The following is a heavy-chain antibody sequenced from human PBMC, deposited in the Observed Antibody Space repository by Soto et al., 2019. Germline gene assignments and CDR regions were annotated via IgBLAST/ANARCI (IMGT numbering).Heavy chain of an antibody. J-gene: IGHJ4*02. CDR3: AREAPCQFYYGSGKFDY. D-gene: IGHD3-10*01. V-gene: IGHV4-31*03. CDR2: IYYSGST. CDR1: GGSISSAGYY. Sequence: SETLSLTCTVSGGSISSAGYYWSWIRQHPGKGLEWSGYIYYSGSTYYYPSIKSRVTITVDTSKNQFSLKLSSVTAAATAVYYCAREAPCQFYYGSGKFDYWGQGTLVTVSS.